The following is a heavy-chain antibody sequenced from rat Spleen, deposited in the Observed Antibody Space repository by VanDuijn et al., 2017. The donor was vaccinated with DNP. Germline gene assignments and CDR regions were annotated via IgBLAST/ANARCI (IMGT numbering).Heavy chain of an antibody. J-gene: IGHJ4*01. CDR2: ITNTGGST. CDR3: TRCDCSSYPTYVMDA. CDR1: GFTFNNYW. Sequence: EVQLVESGGGLVQPGRSLKLSCVASGFTFNNYWMTWIRQAPGKGLEWVASITNTGGSTYYPDSVKGRFTISRDNAKSTLYLQMNTLRSEDTATYYCTRCDCSSYPTYVMDAWGQGASVTVSS. V-gene: IGHV5-31*01. D-gene: IGHD1-2*01.